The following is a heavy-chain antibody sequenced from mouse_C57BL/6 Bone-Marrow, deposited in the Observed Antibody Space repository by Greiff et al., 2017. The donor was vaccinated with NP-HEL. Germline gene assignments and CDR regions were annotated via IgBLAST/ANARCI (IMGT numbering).Heavy chain of an antibody. CDR3: ARSERQLRPPYAMDY. Sequence: EVKVVESGPVLVKPGASVKMSCKASGYTFTDYYMNWVKQSHGKSLEWIGVINPYNGGTSYNQKFKGKATLTVDKSSSTAYMELNSLTSEDSAVYYCARSERQLRPPYAMDYWGQGTSVTVSS. V-gene: IGHV1-19*01. J-gene: IGHJ4*01. D-gene: IGHD3-2*02. CDR2: INPYNGGT. CDR1: GYTFTDYY.